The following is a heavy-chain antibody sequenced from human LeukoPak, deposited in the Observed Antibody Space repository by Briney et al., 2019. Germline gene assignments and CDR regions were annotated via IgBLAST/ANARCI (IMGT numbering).Heavy chain of an antibody. CDR3: ARLDYGSGATDY. D-gene: IGHD3-10*01. V-gene: IGHV4-59*08. J-gene: IGHJ4*02. Sequence: SETLSLTCTVSGGSISSYYWSWIRQPPGKGLEWIGYIYYSGSTNYNPSLKSRVTISVDTSKNQFSLKLSSVTAADTAVYYCARLDYGSGATDYLGQGTLVTVSS. CDR1: GGSISSYY. CDR2: IYYSGST.